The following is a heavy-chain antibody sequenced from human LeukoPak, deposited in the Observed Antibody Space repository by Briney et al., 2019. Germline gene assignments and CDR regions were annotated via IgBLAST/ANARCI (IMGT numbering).Heavy chain of an antibody. D-gene: IGHD4-17*01. CDR3: ARDPLSPHYGDLDP. Sequence: GGSLRLSCAASGFSFSNYWMSWVRQALGKGLEWVANIKQGGSAKYYVDSVNGRFTISRDDAKKSVYLQMNSLRVEDTAVYYCARDPLSPHYGDLDPWGQGTLVTVSS. CDR2: IKQGGSAK. V-gene: IGHV3-7*01. J-gene: IGHJ5*02. CDR1: GFSFSNYW.